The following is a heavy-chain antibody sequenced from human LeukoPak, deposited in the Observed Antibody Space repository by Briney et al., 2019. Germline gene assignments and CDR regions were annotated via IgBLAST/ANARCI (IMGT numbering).Heavy chain of an antibody. J-gene: IGHJ4*02. CDR2: IYFSGSA. CDR1: GASIDSANYY. V-gene: IGHV4-39*01. Sequence: PSETLSLTCTVSGASIDSANYYWGWIRQPPGKGLEWIGSIYFSGSAYYKSSLMSRVTISLDTSKNQFSLKLSSVTAADTAVYYCARLNFAYDTGGYLDYWGQGTLLTVSS. D-gene: IGHD3-22*01. CDR3: ARLNFAYDTGGYLDY.